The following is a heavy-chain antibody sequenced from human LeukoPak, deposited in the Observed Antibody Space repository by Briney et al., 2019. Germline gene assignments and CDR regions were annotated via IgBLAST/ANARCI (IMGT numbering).Heavy chain of an antibody. CDR3: ARDYGGNGMRNYGMDV. CDR1: GFTLSSYA. V-gene: IGHV3-30*04. D-gene: IGHD4-23*01. Sequence: GGSLRLSCAASGFTLSSYAMHWVRQAPGKGLEWVAVISYDGSNKYYADSVKGRFTISRDNSKNTLYLQMNSLRAEDTAVYYCARDYGGNGMRNYGMDVWGQGTTVTVSS. J-gene: IGHJ6*02. CDR2: ISYDGSNK.